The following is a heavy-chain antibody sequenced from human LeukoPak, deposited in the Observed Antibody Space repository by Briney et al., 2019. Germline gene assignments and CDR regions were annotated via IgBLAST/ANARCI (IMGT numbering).Heavy chain of an antibody. J-gene: IGHJ4*02. CDR2: IRGDNGST. D-gene: IGHD2-2*01. CDR1: GYTFTSYG. Sequence: ASVKVSCKASGYTFTSYGISWVRQAPGQGLEWMGWIRGDNGSTNYAQKLQGRVTMTTDTSTSTAYMELRSLRSDDSAIYYCAREDTRRGSRGYFDYWGQGTLVTVSS. V-gene: IGHV1-18*01. CDR3: AREDTRRGSRGYFDY.